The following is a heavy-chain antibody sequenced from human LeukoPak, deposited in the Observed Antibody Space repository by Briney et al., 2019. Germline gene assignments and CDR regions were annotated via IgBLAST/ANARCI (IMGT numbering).Heavy chain of an antibody. D-gene: IGHD1-1*01. CDR1: GGSFSGYY. CDR3: ARRPTWNRFGY. J-gene: IGHJ4*02. V-gene: IGHV4-34*01. Sequence: SETLSLTCAVYGGSFSGYYWSWIRQPPGKGLEWIGEINHSGSTNYNPSLKSRVTISVDTSKNQFSLKLSSVTAADTAVYYCARRPTWNRFGYWGQGTLVTVSS. CDR2: INHSGST.